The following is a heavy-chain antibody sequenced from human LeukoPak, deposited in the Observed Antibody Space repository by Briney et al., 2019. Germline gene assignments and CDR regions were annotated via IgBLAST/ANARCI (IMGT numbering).Heavy chain of an antibody. D-gene: IGHD4/OR15-4a*01. Sequence: GGSLRLSCEASGLTFTTYSMTWVRQAPGKGLEWVSIISSGSSAIFSADALKGRFTISRDNSKSTLFLQMNSLRAEDTAVYYCARRAGAYSHPYDYWGQGTLVTVSS. CDR2: ISSGSSAI. J-gene: IGHJ4*02. CDR1: GLTFTTYS. CDR3: ARRAGAYSHPYDY. V-gene: IGHV3-21*04.